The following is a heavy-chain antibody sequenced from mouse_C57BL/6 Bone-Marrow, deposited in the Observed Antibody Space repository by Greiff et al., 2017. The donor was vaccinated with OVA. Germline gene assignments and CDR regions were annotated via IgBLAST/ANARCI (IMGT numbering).Heavy chain of an antibody. CDR1: GYTFTSYW. D-gene: IGHD2-2*01. CDR3: ARGYYWYFDV. Sequence: VQLQQPGAELVKPGASVKLSCKASGYTFTSYWMQWVKQRPGQGLEWIGEIDPSDSYTNYNQKFKGKATLTEDTSSSTAYMQLSSLTSEDSAVYYCARGYYWYFDVWGTGTTVTVSS. V-gene: IGHV1-50*01. CDR2: IDPSDSYT. J-gene: IGHJ1*03.